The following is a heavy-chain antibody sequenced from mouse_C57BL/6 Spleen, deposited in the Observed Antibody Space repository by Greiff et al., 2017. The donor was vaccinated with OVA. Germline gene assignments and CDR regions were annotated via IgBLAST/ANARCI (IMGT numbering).Heavy chain of an antibody. CDR1: GYTFTSYD. V-gene: IGHV1-85*01. J-gene: IGHJ4*01. CDR2: IYPRDGST. Sequence: VQLQQSGPELVKPGASVKLSCKASGYTFTSYDINWVKQRPGQGLEWIGWIYPRDGSTKYNEKFKGKATFTVDTSSSTAYMVLHSLTSEDSAVYFCAREDGYNAMDYWGQGTSVTVSA. D-gene: IGHD2-3*01. CDR3: AREDGYNAMDY.